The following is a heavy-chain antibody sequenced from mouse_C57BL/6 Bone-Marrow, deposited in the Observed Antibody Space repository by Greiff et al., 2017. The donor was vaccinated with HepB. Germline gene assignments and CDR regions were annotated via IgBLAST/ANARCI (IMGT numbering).Heavy chain of an antibody. CDR2: IDPSDSYT. D-gene: IGHD3-1*01. CDR1: GYTFTSYW. Sequence: QVQLQQPGAELVKPGASVKLSCKASGYTFTSYWMQWVKQRPGQGLEWIGEIDPSDSYTNYNQKFKGKATLTVDTSSSTAYMQLSSLTSEDSAVYYGARSGDYDAMDYWGQGTSVTVSS. V-gene: IGHV1-50*01. J-gene: IGHJ4*01. CDR3: ARSGDYDAMDY.